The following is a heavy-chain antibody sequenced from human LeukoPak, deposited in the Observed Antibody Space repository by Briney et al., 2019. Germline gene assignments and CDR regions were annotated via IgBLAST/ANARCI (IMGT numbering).Heavy chain of an antibody. CDR1: GRSINSRCYY. CDR2: IYSSVTM. Sequence: SETLSLTCTVSGRSINSRCYYWSWIRQPAGKGLEWIGRIYSSVTMNYNPSLKSRVTISLDTSKNQFSLKLSSVTAADTAVYYCASGGSGSYSYWGQGTLVTVSS. J-gene: IGHJ4*02. V-gene: IGHV4-61*02. CDR3: ASGGSGSYSY. D-gene: IGHD1-26*01.